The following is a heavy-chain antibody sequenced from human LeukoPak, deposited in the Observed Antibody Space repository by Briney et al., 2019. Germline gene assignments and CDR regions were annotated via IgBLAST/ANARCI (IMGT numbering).Heavy chain of an antibody. J-gene: IGHJ6*03. D-gene: IGHD3-10*01. Sequence: ASVKVSCKASGYTFTSYYMHWVRQAPGQGLEWMGIINPSGGSTSYAQKFQGRVTMIRDMSTSTVYMELSSLRSEDTAVYYCARYGTGGDKYYYYYMDVWGKGTTVTVSS. CDR3: ARYGTGGDKYYYYYMDV. CDR2: INPSGGST. CDR1: GYTFTSYY. V-gene: IGHV1-46*01.